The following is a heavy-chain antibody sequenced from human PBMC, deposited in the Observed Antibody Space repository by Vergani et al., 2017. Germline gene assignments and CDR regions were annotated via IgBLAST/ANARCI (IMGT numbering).Heavy chain of an antibody. V-gene: IGHV4-39*07. CDR3: AREVEAAAGNQRWFDP. J-gene: IGHJ5*02. Sequence: QVQLQESGPGLVKPSQTLSLTCTVSGGSISSGDYYWGWIRQPPGKGLEWIGSIYYSGSTYYNPSLKSRVTISVDTSKNQFSLKLSSVTAADTAVYYCAREVEAAAGNQRWFDPWGQGTLVTVSS. CDR1: GGSISSGDYY. D-gene: IGHD6-13*01. CDR2: IYYSGST.